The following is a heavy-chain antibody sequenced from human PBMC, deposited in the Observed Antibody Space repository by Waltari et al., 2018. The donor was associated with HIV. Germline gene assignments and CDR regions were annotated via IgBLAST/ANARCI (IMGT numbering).Heavy chain of an antibody. CDR1: GYTFTSYA. J-gene: IGHJ4*02. V-gene: IGHV1-3*01. Sequence: QVQLVQSGAEVKKPGASVKVSCKASGYTFTSYAMHWVRQAPGQRLEWMGWINAGNGNTKYSQKFQGRVTITRDTSASTAYMELSSLRSEDTAVYYCARDLAAVGAFDYWGQGTLVTVSS. D-gene: IGHD6-19*01. CDR3: ARDLAAVGAFDY. CDR2: INAGNGNT.